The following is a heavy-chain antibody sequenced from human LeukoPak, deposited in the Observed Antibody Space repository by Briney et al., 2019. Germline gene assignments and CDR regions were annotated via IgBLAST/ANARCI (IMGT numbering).Heavy chain of an antibody. CDR2: IYHSGST. CDR3: AVNSSDPVRGKNYFDY. V-gene: IGHV4-38-2*01. Sequence: RPSETLSLTCAVSGYSISSGYYWGWIRQPPGKGLEWIGSIYHSGSTCYNPSLKSRVTISVDTSKNQFSLKLNSVTAADTAVYYCAVNSSDPVRGKNYFDYWGQGSLVTVSS. D-gene: IGHD6-19*01. J-gene: IGHJ4*02. CDR1: GYSISSGYY.